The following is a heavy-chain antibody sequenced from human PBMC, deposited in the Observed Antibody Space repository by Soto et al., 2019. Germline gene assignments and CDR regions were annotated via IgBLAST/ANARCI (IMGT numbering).Heavy chain of an antibody. CDR3: ARKNRGYDILTGYPSYNWFDP. CDR2: INAGNGNT. J-gene: IGHJ5*02. CDR1: GYTFTSYA. V-gene: IGHV1-3*01. Sequence: SVKVSCKASGYTFTSYAMHWVRQAPGQRLEWMGWINAGNGNTKYSQKFQDGVTITRDTSASTAYMELSSLRSEDTAVYYCARKNRGYDILTGYPSYNWFDPWGQGTLVTVSS. D-gene: IGHD3-9*01.